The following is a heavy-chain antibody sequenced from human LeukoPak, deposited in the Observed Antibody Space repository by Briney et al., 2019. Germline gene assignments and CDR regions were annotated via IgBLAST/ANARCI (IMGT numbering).Heavy chain of an antibody. J-gene: IGHJ4*02. D-gene: IGHD6-19*01. Sequence: GGSLRLSCAASGFTFSNYAMSWVRQTPGKGLEWVSTISGSGVSTYYGDSVYADSVKGRFTISRDDSKNTLHLQMNSLRAEDTAIYYCAKDLVVFHGGSGWHYFDYWGQGTLVTVSS. CDR3: AKDLVVFHGGSGWHYFDY. V-gene: IGHV3-23*01. CDR2: ISGSGVST. CDR1: GFTFSNYA.